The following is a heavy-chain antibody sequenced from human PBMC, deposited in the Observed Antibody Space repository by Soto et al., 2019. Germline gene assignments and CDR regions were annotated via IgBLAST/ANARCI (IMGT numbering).Heavy chain of an antibody. Sequence: GESLKISCKGSGYNFANYWIGWVRQMPGKGLEWMGMILPGDSDTKNSPSLQGQITMSVDKSDSSAYLQWRSLKASDTTMYYCAAGYTTGLDAFDIWGQGTMVTVSS. CDR2: ILPGDSDT. J-gene: IGHJ3*02. V-gene: IGHV5-51*01. D-gene: IGHD6-13*01. CDR1: GYNFANYW. CDR3: AAGYTTGLDAFDI.